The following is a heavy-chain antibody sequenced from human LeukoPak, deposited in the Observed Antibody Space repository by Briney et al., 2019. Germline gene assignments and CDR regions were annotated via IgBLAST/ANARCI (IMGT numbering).Heavy chain of an antibody. V-gene: IGHV4-4*09. CDR3: PTLTRLSTSPDRYYLDY. J-gene: IGHJ4*02. CDR1: FDSISSYY. CDR2: IYTSGGT. Sequence: PSDTLSLICTVSFDSISSYYWSWTRQPPGKGLEGIRYIYTSGGTNYIPSLKGRSTISIDTSKNHFSLKPRSVDTAGPAGFYCPTLTRLSTSPDRYYLDYWGQGTLFTVSS. D-gene: IGHD6-6*01.